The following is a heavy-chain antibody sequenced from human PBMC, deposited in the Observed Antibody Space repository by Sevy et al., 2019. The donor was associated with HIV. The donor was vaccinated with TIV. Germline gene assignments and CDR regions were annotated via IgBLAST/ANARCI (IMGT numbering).Heavy chain of an antibody. J-gene: IGHJ5*02. CDR1: GSTFGDYY. CDR2: INSAGT. V-gene: IGHV1-2*02. Sequence: ASVKVSCKTSGSTFGDYYIHWLRQAPGQRLEWMGWINSAGTQYEQRFQDRVTITADASITTAYMELSSLRSDDTAMYYCATSANLDTSWFDPWGQGTLVTVSS. CDR3: ATSANLDTSWFDP. D-gene: IGHD5-18*01.